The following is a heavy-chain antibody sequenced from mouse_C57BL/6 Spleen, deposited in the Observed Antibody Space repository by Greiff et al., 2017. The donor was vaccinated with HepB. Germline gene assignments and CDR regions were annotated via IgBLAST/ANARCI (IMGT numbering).Heavy chain of an antibody. CDR2: IYPRDGST. D-gene: IGHD1-1*01. CDR1: GYTFTDHT. Sequence: VQLQQSDAELVKPGASVKISCKVSGYTFTDHTIHWMKQRPEQGLEWIGYIYPRDGSTKYNEKFKGKATLTADKSSSTAYMQLNSLTSADSAVYFCASSPTITTVVGRFAYWGQGTLVTVSA. V-gene: IGHV1-78*01. J-gene: IGHJ3*01. CDR3: ASSPTITTVVGRFAY.